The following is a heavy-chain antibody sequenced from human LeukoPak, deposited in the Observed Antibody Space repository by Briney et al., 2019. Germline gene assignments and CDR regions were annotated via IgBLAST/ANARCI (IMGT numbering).Heavy chain of an antibody. CDR1: GFTVSGNS. V-gene: IGHV3-53*01. J-gene: IGHJ4*02. CDR2: IYSGDST. CDR3: ARYYGDYGGALKY. Sequence: PGGSLRLSCAASGFTVSGNSLSWVRQAPGKGLEWVSIIYSGDSTFYADSVKGRFSISRDSSKNALYLQMKSLRAEDTAVYYCARYYGDYGGALKYWGQETLVTVSS. D-gene: IGHD4-17*01.